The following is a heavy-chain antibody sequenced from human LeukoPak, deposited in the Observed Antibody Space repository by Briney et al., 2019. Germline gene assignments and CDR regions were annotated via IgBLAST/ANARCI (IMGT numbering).Heavy chain of an antibody. CDR3: ARLMFLWPPIYFDY. J-gene: IGHJ4*02. V-gene: IGHV3-7*01. CDR2: IKQDGSET. Sequence: SGGSLRLSCAASGSTFSTYWMSWVRQAPGKGLEWVANIKQDGSETFYVDSVKGRLTISRDNARNSVYLQMNSLRAEDTAVYYCARLMFLWPPIYFDYWGQGTLVTVSS. D-gene: IGHD2-8*01. CDR1: GSTFSTYW.